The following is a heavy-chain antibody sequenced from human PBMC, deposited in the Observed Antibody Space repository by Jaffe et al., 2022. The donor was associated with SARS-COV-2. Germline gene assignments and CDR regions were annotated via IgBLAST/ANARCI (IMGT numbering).Heavy chain of an antibody. D-gene: IGHD3-10*01. V-gene: IGHV3-49*03. CDR2: IRSKASGGTT. J-gene: IGHJ6*03. Sequence: EVQLVESGGGLVQPGRSLRLSCTASGFTFGDYSMSWFRQAPGKGLEWVGFIRSKASGGTTEYAASVKGRFTISRDDSKSIAYLQMNSLKTEDTAVYYCTRGPFGELYYYYMDVWGKGSTVTVSS. CDR1: GFTFGDYS. CDR3: TRGPFGELYYYYMDV.